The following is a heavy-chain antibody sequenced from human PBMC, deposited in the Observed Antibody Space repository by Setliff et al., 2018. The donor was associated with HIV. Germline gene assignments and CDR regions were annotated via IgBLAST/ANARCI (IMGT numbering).Heavy chain of an antibody. D-gene: IGHD1-1*01. CDR1: GFPFSGYY. CDR3: ARDRIAYTISTISPLDY. CDR2: ISQTGSSQ. J-gene: IGHJ4*02. Sequence: GGSLRLSCVASGFPFSGYYMSWIRQSPGKGLEWVSYISQTGSSQSYADSVKGRFTISRDNAKNSLYLQMNSLRAEDTAVYYCARDRIAYTISTISPLDYWGQGTLVTVSS. V-gene: IGHV3-11*04.